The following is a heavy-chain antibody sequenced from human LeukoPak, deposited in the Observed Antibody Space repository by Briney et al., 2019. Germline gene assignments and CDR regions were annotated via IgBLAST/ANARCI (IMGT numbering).Heavy chain of an antibody. CDR3: ARDQGIVGVPRGSFDY. Sequence: ASVKVSCKASGYTFTSYGISWVRQAPGQGLEWMGWISAYNGNTNYAQKLQGRVTMTTDTSTSTAYMELRSLRSDDTAVYYCARDQGIVGVPRGSFDYWGQGTLVTVSS. CDR1: GYTFTSYG. V-gene: IGHV1-18*01. D-gene: IGHD1-26*01. J-gene: IGHJ4*02. CDR2: ISAYNGNT.